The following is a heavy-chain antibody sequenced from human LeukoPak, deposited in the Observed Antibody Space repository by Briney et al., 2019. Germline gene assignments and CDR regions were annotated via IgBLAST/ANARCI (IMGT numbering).Heavy chain of an antibody. Sequence: GESLKISCKASGYSFTSYWITWVRQMPGKGLEWMGRIDPRDSYANYSPSFQGHVTISADKSISTAYLQWSSLKASDTAMYYCARPYSSGWYYAFDIWGQGTMVTVSS. CDR2: IDPRDSYA. V-gene: IGHV5-10-1*01. CDR3: ARPYSSGWYYAFDI. CDR1: GYSFTSYW. J-gene: IGHJ3*02. D-gene: IGHD6-19*01.